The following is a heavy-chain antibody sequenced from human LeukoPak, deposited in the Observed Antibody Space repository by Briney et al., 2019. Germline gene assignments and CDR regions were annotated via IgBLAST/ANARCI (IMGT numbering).Heavy chain of an antibody. D-gene: IGHD3-10*02. Sequence: GGSLRLSCAASGFTFSSYAMGWVRQAPGKGLEWVSDVSGSGGTTHYADSVKVRFTISRDDSKNTLYLQMNSLRDEDTAVYFCIKDIMFAFDIWGQGTMVTVSS. CDR1: GFTFSSYA. CDR3: IKDIMFAFDI. CDR2: VSGSGGTT. J-gene: IGHJ3*02. V-gene: IGHV3-23*01.